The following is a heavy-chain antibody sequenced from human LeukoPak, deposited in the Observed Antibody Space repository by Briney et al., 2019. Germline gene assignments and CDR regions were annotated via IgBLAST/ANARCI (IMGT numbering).Heavy chain of an antibody. CDR3: TRSAADGWWGLFDY. J-gene: IGHJ4*02. D-gene: IGHD6-13*01. CDR1: GFTVSTNY. Sequence: GGSLRLSCAASGFTVSTNYMNWVRQAPGKGLEWVSVIYSGGSTSYADSVKGRFTISRNNSKNTVFLQMDSLRAEDTAVYFCTRSAADGWWGLFDYWGQGTLVTVSP. V-gene: IGHV3-66*01. CDR2: IYSGGST.